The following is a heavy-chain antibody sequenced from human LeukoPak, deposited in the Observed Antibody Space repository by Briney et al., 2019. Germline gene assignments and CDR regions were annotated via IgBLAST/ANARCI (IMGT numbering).Heavy chain of an antibody. Sequence: PSGTLSLTCAVYGGSFSGYYWSWIRQPPGKGLEWIGEINHSGSTNYNPSLKSRVTISVDTSKNQFSLKLSSVTAADTAVYYCARAPGWYFDYWGQGTLVTVSS. J-gene: IGHJ4*02. D-gene: IGHD6-19*01. CDR1: GGSFSGYY. V-gene: IGHV4-34*01. CDR3: ARAPGWYFDY. CDR2: INHSGST.